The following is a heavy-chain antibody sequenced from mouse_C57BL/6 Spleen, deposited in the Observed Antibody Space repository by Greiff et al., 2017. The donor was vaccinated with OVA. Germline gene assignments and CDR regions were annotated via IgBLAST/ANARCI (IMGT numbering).Heavy chain of an antibody. J-gene: IGHJ2*01. CDR3: AAFITTVVATGGFDY. CDR1: GFNIKNTY. D-gene: IGHD1-1*01. Sequence: EVKLVESVAELVRPGASVKLSCTASGFNIKNTYMHWVKQRPEQGLEWIGRIDPANGNTKYAPKFQGKATITADTSSNTAYLQLSSLTSEDTAIYYCAAFITTVVATGGFDYWGQGTTLTVSS. V-gene: IGHV14-3*01. CDR2: IDPANGNT.